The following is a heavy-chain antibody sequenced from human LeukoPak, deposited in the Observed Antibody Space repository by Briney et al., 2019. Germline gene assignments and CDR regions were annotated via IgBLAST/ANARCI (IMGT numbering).Heavy chain of an antibody. CDR1: GFSFSTSD. CDR2: TISSGDSS. D-gene: IGHD5-12*01. Sequence: GGSLRLSCVATGFSFSTSDMSWVRQAPEKGLEWVASTISSGDSSQYADSVKGRFTISRDNSKNTLYLQMNSLRAEDTAVYYCAKASLPYSFQHWGQGTLVTVSS. V-gene: IGHV3-23*01. J-gene: IGHJ1*01. CDR3: AKASLPYSFQH.